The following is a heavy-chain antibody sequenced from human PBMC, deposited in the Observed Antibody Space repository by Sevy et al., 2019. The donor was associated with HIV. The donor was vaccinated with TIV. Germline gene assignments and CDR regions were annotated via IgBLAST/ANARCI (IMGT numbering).Heavy chain of an antibody. D-gene: IGHD2-2*01. Sequence: GGSLRLSCAASGFTFSNYWMSWVRQAPGKGLEWVANIKRDGSEKYYVSSVKGLFTISRDNAKTSLYLQMNSLRVEDTARYYCARDCGSANCLWGMDVWGQGTMVTVSS. J-gene: IGHJ6*02. V-gene: IGHV3-7*03. CDR3: ARDCGSANCLWGMDV. CDR1: GFTFSNYW. CDR2: IKRDGSEK.